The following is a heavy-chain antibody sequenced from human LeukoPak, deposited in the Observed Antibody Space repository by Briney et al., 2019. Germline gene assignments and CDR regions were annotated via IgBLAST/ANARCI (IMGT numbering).Heavy chain of an antibody. CDR1: GYTFTRYD. Sequence: GASVKVSCKASGYTFTRYDINWVRQATGQGLEWMGWMNPNSGSTGYAQKFQGRVTMTRNTSISAAYMELSSLRSEDTAVYYCARRGSQYDILTGYYLYYFDHWGQGTLVTVSS. J-gene: IGHJ4*02. D-gene: IGHD3-9*01. V-gene: IGHV1-8*01. CDR3: ARRGSQYDILTGYYLYYFDH. CDR2: MNPNSGST.